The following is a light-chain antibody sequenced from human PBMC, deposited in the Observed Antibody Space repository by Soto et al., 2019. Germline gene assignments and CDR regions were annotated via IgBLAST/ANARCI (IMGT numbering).Light chain of an antibody. J-gene: IGKJ5*01. CDR3: QQYNNGPPIT. CDR2: GAS. Sequence: EIVMTQSPATLSVSPGGRATLSCRASQSISDTLAWYQHKPGQAPRLLIYGASTRATGIPDRFSGSGSGTEFTLTISSLQSEDFAVYYCQQYNNGPPITFGQGTRLE. CDR1: QSISDT. V-gene: IGKV3-15*01.